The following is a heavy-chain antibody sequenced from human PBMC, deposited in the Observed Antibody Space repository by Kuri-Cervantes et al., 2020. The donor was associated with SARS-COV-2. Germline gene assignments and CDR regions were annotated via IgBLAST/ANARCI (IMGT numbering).Heavy chain of an antibody. CDR3: ARVRMVGSSSVPYYFDY. CDR2: ISSSSSYI. CDR1: GFTFSSYS. Sequence: GSLRLSCAASGFTFSSYSMNWVRQAPGKGLEWVSSISSSSSYIYYADSVKGRFTISRDNAKNSLYLQMNSLRAEDTAVYYCARVRMVGSSSVPYYFDYWGQGTLVTVSS. J-gene: IGHJ4*02. D-gene: IGHD6-6*01. V-gene: IGHV3-21*01.